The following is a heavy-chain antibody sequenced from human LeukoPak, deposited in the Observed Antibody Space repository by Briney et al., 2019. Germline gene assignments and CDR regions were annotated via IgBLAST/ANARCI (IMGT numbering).Heavy chain of an antibody. V-gene: IGHV3-13*01. D-gene: IGHD2-21*02. CDR3: VALGDRIY. CDR2: ISAAGDT. Sequence: GGSLRLSCAASGFTFSSYDMHWVRQATGKGLEWVSAISAAGDTYYLDSVKGRFIISRENAKNSLYLQMNSLRAGDTAVYYCVALGDRIYWGQGTLVTVSS. CDR1: GFTFSSYD. J-gene: IGHJ4*02.